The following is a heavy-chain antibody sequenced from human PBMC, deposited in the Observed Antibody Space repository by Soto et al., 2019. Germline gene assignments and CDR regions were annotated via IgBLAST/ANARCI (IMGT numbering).Heavy chain of an antibody. CDR2: INHNSGGT. Sequence: QVQPVQSGAEVKKPGASVKISCKASGHTFTGYYIHWVRQSPGQGLEWMGWINHNSGGTDYGQKCQGRVTMTRDTSISTVDMELTRLRSADTAGYDCARGKAIDAEIYNWVDPWGQGTLVTVS. V-gene: IGHV1-2*02. CDR3: ARGKAIDAEIYNWVDP. D-gene: IGHD2-2*01. J-gene: IGHJ5*02. CDR1: GHTFTGYY.